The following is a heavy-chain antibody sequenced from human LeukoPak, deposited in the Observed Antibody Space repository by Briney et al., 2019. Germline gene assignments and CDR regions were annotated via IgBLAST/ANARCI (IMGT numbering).Heavy chain of an antibody. V-gene: IGHV3-30*04. Sequence: GRSLRLSCAASGFTFSSYVMHWVRQAPGKGLEWVAIISYDGSNEYYADSVKGRFTISRDNAKNSLYLQMNSLRAEDTAVYYCASWEQIFGVDNNDWYFDLWGRGTLVTVSS. J-gene: IGHJ2*01. D-gene: IGHD3-3*01. CDR3: ASWEQIFGVDNNDWYFDL. CDR1: GFTFSSYV. CDR2: ISYDGSNE.